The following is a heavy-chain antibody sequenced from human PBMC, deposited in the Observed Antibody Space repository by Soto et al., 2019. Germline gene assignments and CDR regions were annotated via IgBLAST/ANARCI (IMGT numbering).Heavy chain of an antibody. CDR3: ARITVTTLDY. J-gene: IGHJ4*02. CDR2: ISGSGGSS. Sequence: EVQLLESGGGLVQPGGSPRLSCAASGFTFSSYAMSWARQAPGKGPEWVSGISGSGGSSYYADSVKGRFTISRDNSKNTLFLQMNSPRAEDTAVYYCARITVTTLDYWGQGTLVTVSS. V-gene: IGHV3-23*01. D-gene: IGHD4-4*01. CDR1: GFTFSSYA.